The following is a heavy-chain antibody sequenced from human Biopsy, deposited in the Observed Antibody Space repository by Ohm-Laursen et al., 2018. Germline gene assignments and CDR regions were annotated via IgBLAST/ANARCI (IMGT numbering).Heavy chain of an antibody. V-gene: IGHV4-4*07. CDR1: GGSMDRYF. J-gene: IGHJ5*02. Sequence: SDTLSLTWSVSGGSMDRYFWSWIRQPVGKGLEWIGHVFSSGTTNYNPSLNSRVTLSVDMPKNQFSLKMTSMTAPDTGFYFCARGGGMNYFDPWGQGILVSVSS. CDR3: ARGGGMNYFDP. D-gene: IGHD1-7*01. CDR2: VFSSGTT.